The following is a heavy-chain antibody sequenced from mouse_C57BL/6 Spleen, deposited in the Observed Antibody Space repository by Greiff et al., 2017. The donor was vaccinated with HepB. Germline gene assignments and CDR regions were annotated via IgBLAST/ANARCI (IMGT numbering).Heavy chain of an antibody. CDR2: ISSGSSTI. CDR3: AGGIYYGSSFDV. Sequence: EVMLVESGGGLVKPGGSLKLSCAASGFTFSDYGMHWVRQAPEKGLEWVAYISSGSSTIYYADTVKGRFTISRDNAKNTLFLQMTSLRSEDTAMYYCAGGIYYGSSFDVWGTGTTVTVSS. D-gene: IGHD1-1*01. J-gene: IGHJ1*03. V-gene: IGHV5-17*01. CDR1: GFTFSDYG.